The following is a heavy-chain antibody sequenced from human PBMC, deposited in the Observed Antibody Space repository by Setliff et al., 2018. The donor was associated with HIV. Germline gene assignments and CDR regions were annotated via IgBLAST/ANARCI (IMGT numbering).Heavy chain of an antibody. V-gene: IGHV4-38-2*02. CDR2: MYYVGST. CDR3: ARSRWLSNTAYYFDF. CDR1: NFPIGSGYY. J-gene: IGHJ4*02. Sequence: SETLSLTCSVSNFPIGSGYYWGWIRLPPGERPEWIGSMYYVGSTYYHPSFESRSSISIDTSENTLSLSLTSVTVADTAVYFCARSRWLSNTAYYFDFWGRGKLVTVSS. D-gene: IGHD3-10*01.